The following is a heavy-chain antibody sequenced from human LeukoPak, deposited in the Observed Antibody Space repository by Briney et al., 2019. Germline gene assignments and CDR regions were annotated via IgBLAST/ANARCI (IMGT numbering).Heavy chain of an antibody. CDR1: GFTFSSYG. V-gene: IGHV3-30*18. Sequence: PGRSLRLSCAASGFTFSSYGMHWVRQAPGKGLEWVAVISYDGSNKYYADSVKGRFTISRDNSKNTLYLQMNSLRAEDTAVYYCAKGWEPWVWYYFDYWGQGTLVTVSS. CDR2: ISYDGSNK. D-gene: IGHD1-26*01. CDR3: AKGWEPWVWYYFDY. J-gene: IGHJ4*02.